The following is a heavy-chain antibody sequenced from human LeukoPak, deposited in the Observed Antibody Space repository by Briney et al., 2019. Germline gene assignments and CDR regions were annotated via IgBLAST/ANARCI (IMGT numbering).Heavy chain of an antibody. CDR2: ISSSGSTI. Sequence: GGSLRLSCAASGFTFTSYAMGWVRQAPGKGLEWVSYISSSGSTIYYADSVKGRFTISRDNAKNSLYLQMNSLRAEDTAVYYCARGTASTFYGSGSYLYGMDVWGKGTTVTVSS. J-gene: IGHJ6*04. CDR3: ARGTASTFYGSGSYLYGMDV. D-gene: IGHD3-10*01. V-gene: IGHV3-48*03. CDR1: GFTFTSYA.